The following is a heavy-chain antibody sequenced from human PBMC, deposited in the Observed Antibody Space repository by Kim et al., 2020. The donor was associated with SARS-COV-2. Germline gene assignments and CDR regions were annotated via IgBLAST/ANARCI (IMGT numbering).Heavy chain of an antibody. Sequence: SETLSLTCTASGGSISSYYSSWIRQPPGKGLEWIGYIYYSGSTNSNPSLKSRVTISVDTSKNQFYLKRSTVTAADTAVYYCAREGEDGYNLAYFDYWGQGTLVTVSS. D-gene: IGHD5-12*01. CDR2: IYYSGST. CDR3: AREGEDGYNLAYFDY. V-gene: IGHV4-59*13. CDR1: GGSISSYY. J-gene: IGHJ4*02.